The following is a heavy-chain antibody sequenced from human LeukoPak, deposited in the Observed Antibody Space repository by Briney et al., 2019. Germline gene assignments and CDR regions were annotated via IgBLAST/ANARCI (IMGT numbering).Heavy chain of an antibody. D-gene: IGHD4-17*01. J-gene: IGHJ4*02. Sequence: SETPSLTCTVSGGPVSSTSYYWGWIRQPPGKGLEWIGSIYYSGSTYYNPSLKSRVTISVDTSKNQFSLKLSSVTAADTAVYYCTRHFRPSYGDSPYYFDYWGQGTLVTVSS. CDR3: TRHFRPSYGDSPYYFDY. V-gene: IGHV4-39*01. CDR2: IYYSGST. CDR1: GGPVSSTSYY.